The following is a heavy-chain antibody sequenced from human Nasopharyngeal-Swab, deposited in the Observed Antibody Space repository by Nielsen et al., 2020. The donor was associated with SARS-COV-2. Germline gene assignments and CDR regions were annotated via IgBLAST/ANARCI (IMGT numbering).Heavy chain of an antibody. CDR3: ARHYYDSSGPFGYGMDV. CDR1: GGTFSSYA. D-gene: IGHD3-22*01. J-gene: IGHJ6*02. CDR2: IIPIFGTA. V-gene: IGHV1-69*06. Sequence: SVKVSCKASGGTFSSYAISWVRQAPGQGLEWMGGIIPIFGTANYAQKFQGRVTITADKSTSTAYMELSSLRSEDTAVYYCARHYYDSSGPFGYGMDVWGQGTMVTVSS.